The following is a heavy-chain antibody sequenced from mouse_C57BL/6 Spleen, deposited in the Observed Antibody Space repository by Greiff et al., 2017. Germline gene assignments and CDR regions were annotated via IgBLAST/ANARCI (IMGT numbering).Heavy chain of an antibody. CDR1: GYTFTSYW. J-gene: IGHJ2*01. CDR3: ARTDYGNLRDY. D-gene: IGHD2-1*01. Sequence: QVQLQQPGAELVKPGASVKMSCKASGYTFTSYWITWVKQRPGQGLEWIGDLYPGSGSTNYNEKFKSKATLPVDKSYSTAYMQLSSLTSEDSAVYDGARTDYGNLRDYWGQGTTLTVSS. V-gene: IGHV1-55*01. CDR2: LYPGSGST.